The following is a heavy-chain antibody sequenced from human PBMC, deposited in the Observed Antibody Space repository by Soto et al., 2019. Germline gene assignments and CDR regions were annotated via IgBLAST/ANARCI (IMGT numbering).Heavy chain of an antibody. J-gene: IGHJ4*02. CDR1: GYSFTDYW. V-gene: IGHV5-51*01. CDR3: ARQWSSRVERPRHYFDY. CDR2: IYPDDSDI. Sequence: GESLKISCKGSGYSFTDYWIGWVRQTTGKGLEWMGIIYPDDSDIRYSPTFQGQVTISADKSINTAYLQWSSLKASDTAMYYCARQWSSRVERPRHYFDYWGQGTPVTVSS. D-gene: IGHD1-1*01.